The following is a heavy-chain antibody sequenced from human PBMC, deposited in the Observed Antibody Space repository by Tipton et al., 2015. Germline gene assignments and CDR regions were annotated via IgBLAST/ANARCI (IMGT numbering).Heavy chain of an antibody. D-gene: IGHD6-25*01. CDR3: ATKYGSSGSFGY. CDR1: GFTSSLYD. CDR2: ISGDSNNI. J-gene: IGHJ4*02. V-gene: IGHV3-21*06. Sequence: GSLRLSCAASGFTSSLYDMNWVRQAPGKGLEWVSSISGDSNNIFYADSVKGRFTISRDNAKNTLYLQMNSLRAEVTAVYYCATKYGSSGSFGYWGQGTPVTVSS.